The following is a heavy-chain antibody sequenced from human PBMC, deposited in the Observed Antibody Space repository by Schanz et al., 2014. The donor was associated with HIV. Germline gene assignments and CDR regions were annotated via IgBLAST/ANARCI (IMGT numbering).Heavy chain of an antibody. Sequence: QVQLVQSGAEVKKPGASVKVSCKASEGTFSASDIVWLRQAPGQRLEWMGIINPSGGSTTYALKFQGRVTMTRDTSTSTVYMELSSLRSDDTAVYYCARGSRPYDSSGYNIYWGQGSLVTVSS. V-gene: IGHV1-46*01. CDR1: EGTFSASD. J-gene: IGHJ4*02. CDR3: ARGSRPYDSSGYNIY. D-gene: IGHD3-22*01. CDR2: INPSGGST.